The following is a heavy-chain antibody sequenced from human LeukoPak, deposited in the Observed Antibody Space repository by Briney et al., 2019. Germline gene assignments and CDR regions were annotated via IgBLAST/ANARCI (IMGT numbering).Heavy chain of an antibody. CDR1: GFTFDDYG. D-gene: IGHD1-26*01. CDR3: ARSMYEATGFDY. CDR2: INWNGGSK. J-gene: IGHJ4*02. V-gene: IGHV3-20*04. Sequence: GGSLRLSCAASGFTFDDYGMSWVRQAPGKGLEWVSGINWNGGSKGYADSVKGRFTISRDNAKNSLYLQMNSLRAEDTALYYCARSMYEATGFDYWGQGTLVTVSS.